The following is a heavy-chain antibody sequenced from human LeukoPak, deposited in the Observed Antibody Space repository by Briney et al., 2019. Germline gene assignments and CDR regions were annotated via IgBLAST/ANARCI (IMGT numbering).Heavy chain of an antibody. CDR2: MNPNSGNT. J-gene: IGHJ6*02. D-gene: IGHD6-6*01. V-gene: IGHV1-8*01. CDR3: ARGDEYSSSSVSYYGMDV. CDR1: GYTFTSYD. Sequence: GASVKVSCKASGYTFTSYDINWVRQAPGEGVEWMGWMNPNSGNTGYAQKFQGRVTMTRNTSISTAYMELSSLRSEDTAVYYCARGDEYSSSSVSYYGMDVWGQGTTVTVSS.